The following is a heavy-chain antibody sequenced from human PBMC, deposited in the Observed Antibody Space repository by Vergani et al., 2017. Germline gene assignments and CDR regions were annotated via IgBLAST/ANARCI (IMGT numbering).Heavy chain of an antibody. V-gene: IGHV1-69-2*01. Sequence: EVQSVQSGAEVKKPGATMKISCKVSGYTFTDHYMHWVKQAPGKGLEWMGLVDPEDGETIYAEKFKGRVTIAAYTSTDTSHLELSSLRSEDTAVYYCATPQTVTTGGMEVWGQGTTVIVSS. CDR1: GYTFTDHY. J-gene: IGHJ6*02. CDR2: VDPEDGET. D-gene: IGHD4-17*01. CDR3: ATPQTVTTGGMEV.